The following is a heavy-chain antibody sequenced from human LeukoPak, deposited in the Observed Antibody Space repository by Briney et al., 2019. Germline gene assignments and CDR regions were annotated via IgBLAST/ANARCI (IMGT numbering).Heavy chain of an antibody. J-gene: IGHJ3*02. CDR3: ARQEVWDAFDI. CDR1: GYTFTGYY. Sequence: ASVKVSCKASGYTFTGYYMHWVRQAPGQGLEWMGWINPNSGGTNYAQKFQGWVTMTRDTSTSTAYMELRSLRSDDTAVYYCARQEVWDAFDIWGQGTMVTVSS. CDR2: INPNSGGT. D-gene: IGHD3-16*01. V-gene: IGHV1-2*04.